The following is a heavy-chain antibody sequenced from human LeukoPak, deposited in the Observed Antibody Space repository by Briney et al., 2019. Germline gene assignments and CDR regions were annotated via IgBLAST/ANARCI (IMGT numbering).Heavy chain of an antibody. CDR2: ISSSSSTI. CDR1: GFTFSSYS. J-gene: IGHJ5*02. Sequence: PGGSLRLSCAASGFTFSSYSMNWVRQAPGKGLEWVSYISSSSSTIYYADSVMGRFTISRDNAKNSLYLQMHSLRAEDTAVYYCAVGDSGYDYPNWFDPWGQGTLVTVSS. CDR3: AVGDSGYDYPNWFDP. V-gene: IGHV3-48*01. D-gene: IGHD5-12*01.